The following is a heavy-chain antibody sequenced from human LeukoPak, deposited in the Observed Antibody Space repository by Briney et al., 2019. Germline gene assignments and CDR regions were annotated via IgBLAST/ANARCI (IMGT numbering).Heavy chain of an antibody. CDR2: IYYSGST. CDR3: ARDSSGWSYGAFDI. D-gene: IGHD6-19*01. CDR1: GGSISSGSYY. J-gene: IGHJ3*02. Sequence: SETLSLTCTVSGGSISSGSYYWGWIRQPPGKGLEWIGYIYYSGSTNYNPSLKSRVTISVDTSKNQFSLKVNSVTAADTAVYYCARDSSGWSYGAFDIWGQGTMVTVSS. V-gene: IGHV4-61*01.